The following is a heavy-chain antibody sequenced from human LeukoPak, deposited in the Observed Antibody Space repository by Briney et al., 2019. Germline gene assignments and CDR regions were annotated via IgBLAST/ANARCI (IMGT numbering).Heavy chain of an antibody. CDR1: GFTFSSYS. CDR2: ISSSSSYI. D-gene: IGHD3-10*01. V-gene: IGHV3-21*01. J-gene: IGHJ3*02. CDR3: ARDRGIEAFDI. Sequence: GGSLRLSCAASGFTFSSYSTNWVRQAPGKGLEWVSSISSSSSYIYYADSVKGRFTISRDNAKNSLYLQMNSLRAEDTAVYYCARDRGIEAFDIWGQGTMVTVSS.